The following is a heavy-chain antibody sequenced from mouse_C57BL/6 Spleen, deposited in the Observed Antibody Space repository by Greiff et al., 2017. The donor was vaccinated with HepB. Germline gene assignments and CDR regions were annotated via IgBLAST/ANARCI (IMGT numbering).Heavy chain of an antibody. V-gene: IGHV2-5*01. Sequence: QVQLQQSGPGLVQPSQSLSITCTVSGFSLTSYGVHWVRQSPGKGLEWLGVIWKGGSTDYNAAFMSRLSITKDNSKSQVFFKMNSLQADDTAIYYCAKDYYYGSSYYFDYWGQGTTLTVSS. D-gene: IGHD1-1*01. CDR2: IWKGGST. J-gene: IGHJ2*01. CDR3: AKDYYYGSSYYFDY. CDR1: GFSLTSYG.